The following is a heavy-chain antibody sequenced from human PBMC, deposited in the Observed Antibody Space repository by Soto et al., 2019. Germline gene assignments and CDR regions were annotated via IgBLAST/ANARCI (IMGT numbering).Heavy chain of an antibody. J-gene: IGHJ4*02. D-gene: IGHD1-26*01. V-gene: IGHV1-69*01. CDR3: ARDGGRHSGGIDY. CDR1: GGTFSSYS. Sequence: QVQLVQSGAEVKKPGSSVKVSCKASGGTFSSYSINWVRQAPGQGLEWMGEIIPIFGTANYAQKFQGRVTINADESQSTAYTELSSLRSEDTAVYYCARDGGRHSGGIDYWGQGTLVTVSS. CDR2: IIPIFGTA.